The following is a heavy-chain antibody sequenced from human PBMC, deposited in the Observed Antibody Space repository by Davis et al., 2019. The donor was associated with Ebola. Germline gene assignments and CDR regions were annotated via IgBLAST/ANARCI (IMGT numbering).Heavy chain of an antibody. CDR1: GFTFSSYA. D-gene: IGHD2-2*01. J-gene: IGHJ4*02. V-gene: IGHV3-64*01. CDR3: AKDHCTSTSCHFDY. CDR2: ISSNGGST. Sequence: GESLKISCAASGFTFSSYAMHWVRQAPGKGLEYVSAISSNGGSTYYANSVKGRFTVSRDNSRNTLYLQMNSLRAEDTAVYYCAKDHCTSTSCHFDYWGQGTLVTVSS.